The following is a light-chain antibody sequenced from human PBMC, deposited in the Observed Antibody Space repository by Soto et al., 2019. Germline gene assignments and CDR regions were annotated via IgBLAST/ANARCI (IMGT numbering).Light chain of an antibody. Sequence: QMTQSPSSLSASVGDKIIITCRASRDVGSDVSWYQQKPGQSPQLLIYAASTLYTGVPSRFSGSRSGTEFTLTISSLQPEDFAVYYCQQYNDWPPITFGQGTRLEIK. CDR2: AAS. V-gene: IGKV1-17*01. CDR1: RDVGSD. CDR3: QQYNDWPPIT. J-gene: IGKJ5*01.